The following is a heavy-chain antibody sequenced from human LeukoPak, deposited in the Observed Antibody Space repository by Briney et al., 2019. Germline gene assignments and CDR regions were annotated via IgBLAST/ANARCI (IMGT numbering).Heavy chain of an antibody. D-gene: IGHD3-16*01. V-gene: IGHV4-30-4*01. J-gene: IGHJ4*02. CDR2: IYYSGST. CDR3: ARGLFGDFDY. CDR1: GGSISSGDYY. Sequence: SQTLSLTCAVSGGSISSGDYYWSWIRQPPGKGLEWIGYIYYSGSTYYNPSLKSRVTISVDTSKNQFSLKLSFVTAADTAVYYCARGLFGDFDYWGQGTLVTVSS.